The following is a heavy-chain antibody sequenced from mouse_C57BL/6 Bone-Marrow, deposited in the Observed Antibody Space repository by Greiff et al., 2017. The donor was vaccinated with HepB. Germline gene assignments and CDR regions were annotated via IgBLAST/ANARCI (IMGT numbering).Heavy chain of an antibody. J-gene: IGHJ1*03. CDR3: ARFSYWYFDV. Sequence: VKLQQPGAELVMPGASVKLSCKASGYTFTSYWMHWVKQRPGQGLEWIGEIDSSDSYTNYNQKFKGKSTLTVDKSSSTAYMQLSSLTSEDSAVYYCARFSYWYFDVWGTGTTVTVSS. V-gene: IGHV1-69*01. CDR2: IDSSDSYT. CDR1: GYTFTSYW.